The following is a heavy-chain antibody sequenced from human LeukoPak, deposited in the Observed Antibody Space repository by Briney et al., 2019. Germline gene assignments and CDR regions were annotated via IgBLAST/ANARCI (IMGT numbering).Heavy chain of an antibody. CDR2: INHSGST. D-gene: IGHD5-18*01. CDR3: ARPDQPLWLGTYDY. J-gene: IGHJ4*02. V-gene: IGHV4-34*01. CDR1: GGSFSGYY. Sequence: KPSETLSLTCAVYGGSFSGYYWSWIRQPPGKGLEWIGEINHSGSTNYNPSLKSRVTISVDTSKNQFSLKLSSVTAADTAVYYCARPDQPLWLGTYDYWGQGTLVTVSS.